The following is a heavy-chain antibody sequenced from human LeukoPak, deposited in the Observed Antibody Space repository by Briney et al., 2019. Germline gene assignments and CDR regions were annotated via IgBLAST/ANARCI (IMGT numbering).Heavy chain of an antibody. CDR3: GRGGYCSGGSCYSNWFDP. CDR2: ISSTSSTT. CDR1: GFTFSSYS. J-gene: IGHJ5*02. Sequence: GGSLRLSCVASGFTFSSYSMNWVRQAPGKSLEWVAYISSTSSTTYYADSVKGRFTISRDNAKNSLYLQMNSLRDEDTAVYFCGRGGYCSGGSCYSNWFDPWGQGTLVTVSS. D-gene: IGHD2-15*01. V-gene: IGHV3-48*02.